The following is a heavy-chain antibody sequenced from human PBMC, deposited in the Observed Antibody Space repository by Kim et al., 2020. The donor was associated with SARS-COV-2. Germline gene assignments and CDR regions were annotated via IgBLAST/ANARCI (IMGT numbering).Heavy chain of an antibody. J-gene: IGHJ4*02. CDR3: AKEGYDSSGYYHGGFDY. D-gene: IGHD3-22*01. CDR1: GFTFSSYA. CDR2: ISGSGGST. Sequence: GGSLRLSCAASGFTFSSYAMSWVRQAPGKGLEWVSAISGSGGSTYYADSVKGRFTISRDNSKNTLYLQMNSLRAEDTAVYYCAKEGYDSSGYYHGGFDYWGQGTLVTVSS. V-gene: IGHV3-23*01.